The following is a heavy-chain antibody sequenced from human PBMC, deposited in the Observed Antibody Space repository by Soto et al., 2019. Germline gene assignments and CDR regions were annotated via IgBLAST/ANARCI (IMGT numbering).Heavy chain of an antibody. D-gene: IGHD3-22*01. J-gene: IGHJ4*02. V-gene: IGHV3-15*01. CDR1: GFTFSNAW. CDR3: TTGGHYYGD. CDR2: IKRKTDGGTT. Sequence: EGQPVESGGGLVEPGGSLRLSCAASGFTFSNAWLSWVRQAPGKGLEWVGLIKRKTDGGTTDYAAPVKGRFTVSRDDSKNMLYLQMNSLKPEDTAVYYCTTGGHYYGDWGQGTLVTVSS.